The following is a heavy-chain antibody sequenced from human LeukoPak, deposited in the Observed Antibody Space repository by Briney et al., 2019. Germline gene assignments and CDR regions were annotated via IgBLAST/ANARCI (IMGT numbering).Heavy chain of an antibody. V-gene: IGHV4-38-2*02. CDR2: IYHSGST. CDR3: VKGGGLFES. D-gene: IGHD3-16*01. Sequence: PSETLSLTCTVSGYSISSGYYWGWIRQPPGKGLEWIGSIYHSGSTYYNPSLKSRVTISVDTSKNQFSLKLSSVTAADTAVYYCVKGGGLFESWGQGTLVTVSS. J-gene: IGHJ4*02. CDR1: GYSISSGYY.